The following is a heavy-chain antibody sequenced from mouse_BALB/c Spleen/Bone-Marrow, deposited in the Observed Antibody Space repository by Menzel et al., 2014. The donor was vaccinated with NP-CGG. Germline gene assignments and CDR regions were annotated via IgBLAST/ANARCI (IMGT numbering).Heavy chain of an antibody. CDR3: VRSNWDGGSYFDY. V-gene: IGHV1-12*01. CDR1: GYIFINYN. J-gene: IGHJ2*01. Sequence: LQQSGAELMKPGASVKMSCKASGYIFINYNIHWVKQTPGQGLEWIGTIYPGNGDTSYNQKFKGKASLTADKSSSTAYMQLSSLTSEDSAVYYCVRSNWDGGSYFDYWGQGTTLTVSS. D-gene: IGHD4-1*01. CDR2: IYPGNGDT.